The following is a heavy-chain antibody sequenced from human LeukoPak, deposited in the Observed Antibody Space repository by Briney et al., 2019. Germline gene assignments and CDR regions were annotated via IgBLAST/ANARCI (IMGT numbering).Heavy chain of an antibody. J-gene: IGHJ4*02. CDR3: ATANRLTRDSSGYYPDY. Sequence: ASVKVSCEVSGYTLTELSTHWVRQAPGKGLEWMGGFDPEDGEIVYAQNFQGRVTMTEDTSTDTAYMELSSLRSEDTAIYYCATANRLTRDSSGYYPDYWGQGTLVTVSS. D-gene: IGHD3-22*01. CDR1: GYTLTELS. V-gene: IGHV1-24*01. CDR2: FDPEDGEI.